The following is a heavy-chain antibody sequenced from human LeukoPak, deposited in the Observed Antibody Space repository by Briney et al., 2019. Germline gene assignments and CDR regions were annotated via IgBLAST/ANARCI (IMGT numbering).Heavy chain of an antibody. V-gene: IGHV1-2*02. CDR1: GYTFTGYY. D-gene: IGHD2-15*01. CDR3: ARAISGGSPITASDY. Sequence: GASVKVSCKASGYTFTGYYMHWVRQAPGQGLEWMGWINPSSDFTNFAQNFQGRVTMTSDTSISTAYMELSRLRSDDTAVYYCARAISGGSPITASDYWGQGTLVTVSS. CDR2: INPSSDFT. J-gene: IGHJ4*02.